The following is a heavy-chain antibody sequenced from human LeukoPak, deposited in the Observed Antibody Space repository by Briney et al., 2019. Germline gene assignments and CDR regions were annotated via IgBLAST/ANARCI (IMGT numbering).Heavy chain of an antibody. V-gene: IGHV3-21*01. CDR2: ISSSSSYI. CDR1: RFTFSTYS. CDR3: ARDRSSGSYYASDYDAFDI. Sequence: GGSLRLSCAASRFTFSTYSMTWVRQAPGKGLEWVSSISSSSSYIYYADSVKGRFTISRDNAKNSLYLQMNSLRAEDTAVYYCARDRSSGSYYASDYDAFDIWGQGTMVTVSS. J-gene: IGHJ3*02. D-gene: IGHD1-26*01.